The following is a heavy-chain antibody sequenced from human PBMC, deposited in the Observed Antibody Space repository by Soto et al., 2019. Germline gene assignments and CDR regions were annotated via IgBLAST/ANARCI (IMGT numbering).Heavy chain of an antibody. CDR1: GSSFTSYD. J-gene: IGHJ5*01. V-gene: IGHV1-8*01. CDR2: MNPNSGNT. D-gene: IGHD3-3*01. CDR3: ARGRRGMRRITIFGVITENWFGP. Sequence: GXSGKVSVTASGSSFTSYDISWGRQAKGQGLEWMGWMNPNSGNTGYAQKFQGRVTMTRNTSISTACMELSSLRSEDTAVYYCARGRRGMRRITIFGVITENWFGPWGQGTRVTVSS.